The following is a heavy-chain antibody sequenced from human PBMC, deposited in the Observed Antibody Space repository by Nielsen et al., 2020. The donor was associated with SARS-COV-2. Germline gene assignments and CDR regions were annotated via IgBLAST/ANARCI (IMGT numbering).Heavy chain of an antibody. CDR1: SSPIGSLY. Sequence: SEILSPTCTLPSSPIGSLYWNWTGQPPGRGWEWFGFIYRIGSTNYNPSPRSRVTLSVDTSTNQFSLKLSSVTAADTAVYFCAREGDCSNGICYIRGIDVWGKGTTVTVS. J-gene: IGHJ6*03. V-gene: IGHV4-59*11. D-gene: IGHD2-8*01. CDR2: IYRIGST. CDR3: AREGDCSNGICYIRGIDV.